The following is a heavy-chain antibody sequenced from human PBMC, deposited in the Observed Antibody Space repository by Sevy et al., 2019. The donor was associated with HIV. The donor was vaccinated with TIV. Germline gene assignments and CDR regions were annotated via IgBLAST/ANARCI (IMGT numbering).Heavy chain of an antibody. CDR3: ARDGGTMTTPGSFDI. Sequence: SETLSLTCAVSGVSISSGAYSWNWIRQPPGKGLEWIGYIYHTGNTYYNPSLKSRITISPDRSKTQFSLRLSSVTAADTAVYFCARDGGTMTTPGSFDIWGQGTMVTVSS. V-gene: IGHV4-30-2*01. CDR2: IYHTGNT. CDR1: GVSISSGAYS. J-gene: IGHJ3*02. D-gene: IGHD4-17*01.